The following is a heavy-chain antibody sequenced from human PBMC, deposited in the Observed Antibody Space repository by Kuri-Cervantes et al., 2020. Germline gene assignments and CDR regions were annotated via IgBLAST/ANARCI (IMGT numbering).Heavy chain of an antibody. Sequence: SETLSLTCTVSGGSISSSSYYWGWIRQPPGKGLEWIGSIYYSGSTYYNPSLKSRVTISVDTSKNQFSLKLSSVTAADTAVYYCARHVLRYFHTDYWGQGNLVTVSS. J-gene: IGHJ4*02. CDR2: IYYSGST. CDR1: GGSISSSSYY. D-gene: IGHD3-9*01. CDR3: ARHVLRYFHTDY. V-gene: IGHV4-39*01.